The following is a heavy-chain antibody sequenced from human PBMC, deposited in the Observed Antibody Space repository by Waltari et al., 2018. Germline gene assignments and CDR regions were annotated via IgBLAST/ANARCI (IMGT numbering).Heavy chain of an antibody. CDR3: ARVVYYDSSGYYDY. CDR2: ISYDGSNK. Sequence: QVQLVESGGGVVQPGRSLRLSCAASGFTFHSYAMHWVRQAPGKGLEWVAVISYDGSNKYYADSVKGRFTISRDNSKNTLYLQMNSLRAEDTAVYYCARVVYYDSSGYYDYWGQGTLVTVSS. J-gene: IGHJ4*02. D-gene: IGHD3-22*01. CDR1: GFTFHSYA. V-gene: IGHV3-30-3*01.